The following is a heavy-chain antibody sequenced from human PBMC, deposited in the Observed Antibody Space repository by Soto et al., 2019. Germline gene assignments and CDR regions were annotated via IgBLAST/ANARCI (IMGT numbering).Heavy chain of an antibody. D-gene: IGHD5-18*01. CDR1: GYTFTSYG. CDR2: ISAYNGNT. CDR3: ARDRLRVDTAMLHDFDY. J-gene: IGHJ4*02. V-gene: IGHV1-18*01. Sequence: ASVKVSCKASGYTFTSYGISWVRQAPGQGLEWMGWISAYNGNTNYAQKLQGRVTMTTDTSTSTAYMELRSLRSDDTAVYYCARDRLRVDTAMLHDFDYWGQGTLVTVSS.